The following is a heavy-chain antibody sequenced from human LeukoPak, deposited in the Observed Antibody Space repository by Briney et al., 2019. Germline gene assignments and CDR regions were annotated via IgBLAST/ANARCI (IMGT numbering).Heavy chain of an antibody. CDR3: ARVETMIVVEGAFDI. V-gene: IGHV3-30-3*01. J-gene: IGHJ3*02. D-gene: IGHD3-22*01. Sequence: GGSLRLSCAASGFTFSSYAMHWVRQAPGKGLEWVAVISYDGSNKYYADSVKGRFTISRDNSKNTLYLQMNSLRAEDTAVYYCARVETMIVVEGAFDIWGQGTMVTVSS. CDR1: GFTFSSYA. CDR2: ISYDGSNK.